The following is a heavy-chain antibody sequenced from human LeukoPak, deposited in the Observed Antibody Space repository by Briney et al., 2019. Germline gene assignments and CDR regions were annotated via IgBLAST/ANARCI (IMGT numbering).Heavy chain of an antibody. CDR1: GFTFSSYW. V-gene: IGHV3-7*01. CDR2: IKQDGSEK. CDR3: AREKRRSAVATAASHYYGMDV. Sequence: GGSLRLSCAASGFTFSSYWMSWVRQAPGKGLEWVANIKQDGSEKYYVDSVKGRFTISRDNAKNSLYLQMNSPRAEDTAVYYCAREKRRSAVATAASHYYGMDVWGQGTTVTVSS. J-gene: IGHJ6*02. D-gene: IGHD5-12*01.